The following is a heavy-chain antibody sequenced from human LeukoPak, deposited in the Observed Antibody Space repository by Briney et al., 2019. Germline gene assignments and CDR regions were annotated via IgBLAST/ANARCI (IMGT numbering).Heavy chain of an antibody. CDR3: AKDRSIGTYYTFDS. D-gene: IGHD1-26*01. CDR1: EFSVGSNY. V-gene: IGHV3-23*01. CDR2: VSGSGAIA. J-gene: IGHJ4*02. Sequence: GGSLRLSCAASEFSVGSNYMSWVRQAPGKGLEWVSTVSGSGAIAYYTDSDKGRFTISRDNSKNTLYLQMSSLTAKDTAVYYCAKDRSIGTYYTFDSWGQGTLVTVSS.